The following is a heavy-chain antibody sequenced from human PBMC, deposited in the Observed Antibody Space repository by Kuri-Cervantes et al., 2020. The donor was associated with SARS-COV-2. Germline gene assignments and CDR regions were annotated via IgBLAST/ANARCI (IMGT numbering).Heavy chain of an antibody. V-gene: IGHV3-21*04. CDR1: GFTFSDYG. Sequence: GGSLRLSCEVSGFTFSDYGMSWVRQAQGKWMEWVSSIRSGSNYIYYAYSMKGRFTISIDNAKSSLFLQLTSMRAEDTAVYYCAKELREYHIDAFDIWGQGTMVTVSS. D-gene: IGHD3-10*01. CDR3: AKELREYHIDAFDI. CDR2: IRSGSNYI. J-gene: IGHJ3*02.